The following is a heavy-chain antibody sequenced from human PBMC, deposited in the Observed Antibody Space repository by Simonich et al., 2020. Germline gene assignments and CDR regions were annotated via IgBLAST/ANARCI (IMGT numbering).Heavy chain of an antibody. D-gene: IGHD6-19*01. V-gene: IGHV3-49*04. J-gene: IGHJ4*02. CDR1: GFTFGDYA. CDR3: TRDQAVAGRSHRPMDY. CDR2: IRSKAYGGTT. Sequence: EVQLVESGGGLVQPGRSLRLSCTASGFTFGDYAMSWVSQAPGKGLGWVGFIRSKAYGGTTEYAASVKGRFTISRDDSNSIAYLQMNSLKTEDTAVYYCTRDQAVAGRSHRPMDYWGQGTLVTVSS.